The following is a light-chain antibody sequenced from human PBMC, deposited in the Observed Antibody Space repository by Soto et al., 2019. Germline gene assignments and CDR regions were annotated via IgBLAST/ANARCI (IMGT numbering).Light chain of an antibody. J-gene: IGKJ1*01. CDR3: QKYNSASTWT. Sequence: DIQMTQSPSSLSASVGDRVTITCRASQGISNYLAWYQQKPGKVPKLLIYAASTLHSGVPSRFSGSGSGTDFTLPISSLQPEDVATYYCQKYNSASTWTFGQGTKAEIK. CDR1: QGISNY. V-gene: IGKV1-27*01. CDR2: AAS.